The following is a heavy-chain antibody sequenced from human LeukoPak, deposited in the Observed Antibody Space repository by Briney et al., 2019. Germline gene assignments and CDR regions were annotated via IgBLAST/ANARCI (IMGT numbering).Heavy chain of an antibody. D-gene: IGHD3-3*02. V-gene: IGHV3-23*01. CDR2: ISGSSGST. CDR3: ARDTGNGPFFSSLDL. J-gene: IGHJ5*02. Sequence: GGSLRLSCAASGFSFSNYALSWVRQAPRKGLEWVSGISGSSGSTYNADSVKGRFTISRDNSKNTLYLQVNCLRAEDTAVYYCARDTGNGPFFSSLDLWGQGVLVTVSS. CDR1: GFSFSNYA.